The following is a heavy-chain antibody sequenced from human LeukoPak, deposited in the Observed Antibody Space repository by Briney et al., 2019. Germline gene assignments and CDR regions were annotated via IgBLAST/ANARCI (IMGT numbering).Heavy chain of an antibody. V-gene: IGHV5-51*01. CDR3: ARRNQPLPYDY. CDR1: GYIFASYW. D-gene: IGHD2-2*01. Sequence: GESLKISCKGSGYIFASYWIGWVRQMPGEGLEWMGIIYPYDSDIRYSPSFQGQVTISADKSINTAYLQWSSLKTSDTAIYYCARRNQPLPYDYWGQGTLVTVSS. CDR2: IYPYDSDI. J-gene: IGHJ4*02.